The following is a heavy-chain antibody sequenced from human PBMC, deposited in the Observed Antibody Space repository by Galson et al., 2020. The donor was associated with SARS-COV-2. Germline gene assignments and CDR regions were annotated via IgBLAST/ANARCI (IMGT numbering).Heavy chain of an antibody. CDR2: INAGNGNT. CDR1: GYTFTIYA. V-gene: IGHV1-3*01. CDR3: ARDLLERIPAARGSYYYIDV. D-gene: IGHD2-2*01. J-gene: IGHJ6*03. Sequence: ASVKVSCKASGYTFTIYAMHWVRQAPGQRLEWMGWINAGNGNTKYSQKFQGRVTITRDTSASTAYMELSSLRSEDTAVYYCARDLLERIPAARGSYYYIDVWGKGTTVTVPS.